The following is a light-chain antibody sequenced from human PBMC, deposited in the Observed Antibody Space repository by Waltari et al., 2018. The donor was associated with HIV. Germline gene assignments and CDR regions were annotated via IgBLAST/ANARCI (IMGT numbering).Light chain of an antibody. CDR3: SSYTSSSTLV. V-gene: IGLV2-14*01. J-gene: IGLJ2*01. CDR1: SSDVGGYNY. CDR2: EVS. Sequence: QSALTQPASVSGSPGQSITISCTGTSSDVGGYNYVSWYQQYPGKAPKLMIYEVSKRPAGVSNRFSGSKSGNTASLTISGLQAEDEADYYCSSYTSSSTLVFGGGSKLTVL.